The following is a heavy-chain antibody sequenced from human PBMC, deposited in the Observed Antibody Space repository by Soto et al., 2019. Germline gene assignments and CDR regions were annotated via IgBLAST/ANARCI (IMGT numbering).Heavy chain of an antibody. D-gene: IGHD2-15*01. Sequence: PSETLSLTCTVSGGSISSYYWSWVRQPPGKGLEWIGEIYHSGSTNYNPSLKSRVTISVDKSKNQFSLKLSSVTAADTAVYYCARGGVRRGTVVTNWFDPWGQGTLVTVSS. V-gene: IGHV4-4*02. CDR3: ARGGVRRGTVVTNWFDP. CDR1: GGSISSYY. J-gene: IGHJ5*02. CDR2: IYHSGST.